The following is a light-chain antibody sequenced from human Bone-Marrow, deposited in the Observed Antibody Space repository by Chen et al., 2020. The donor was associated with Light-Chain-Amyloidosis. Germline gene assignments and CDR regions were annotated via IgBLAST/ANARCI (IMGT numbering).Light chain of an antibody. CDR3: QSYQGSSQGV. CDR1: SGSIATNY. J-gene: IGLJ3*02. Sequence: NFMLTQPHSVSESPGKTVIISCTRSSGSIATNYVQWYQQRPGSSPTTVIYEDDQRPSGVPDRFSGSIDRSSNSASLTISGLKPEDEADCGCQSYQGSSQGVFGGGTKLTVL. CDR2: EDD. V-gene: IGLV6-57*01.